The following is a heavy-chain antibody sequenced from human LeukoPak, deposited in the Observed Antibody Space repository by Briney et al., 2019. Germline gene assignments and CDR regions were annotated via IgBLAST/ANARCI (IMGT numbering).Heavy chain of an antibody. Sequence: GGSLRLSCAASGFTFSSYAMSWVRLAPGKGLEWVSTISGSGDTTYYADSVRGRFTISRDNSKNTLYLQMDSLRAENTAIYYCARTPQKYCSSTTCYPDYWGQGTLVTVSS. CDR1: GFTFSSYA. V-gene: IGHV3-23*01. J-gene: IGHJ4*02. CDR2: ISGSGDTT. D-gene: IGHD2-2*01. CDR3: ARTPQKYCSSTTCYPDY.